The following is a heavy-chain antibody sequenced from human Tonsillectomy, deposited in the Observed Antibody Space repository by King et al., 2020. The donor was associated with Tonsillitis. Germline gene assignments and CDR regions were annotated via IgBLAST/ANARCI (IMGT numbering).Heavy chain of an antibody. V-gene: IGHV3-13*04. CDR1: GVTFSSYD. CDR3: ARGGDGYNSGAFDI. CDR2: IGTAGDT. D-gene: IGHD5-24*01. J-gene: IGHJ3*02. Sequence: QLVQAGGGLVQPGGSLRLSFAASGVTFSSYDMHLVRQATGKGLELVSAIGTAGDTYYPGSVEGRFTISRENAKNSLYLQMNSLRAGDTAVYYCARGGDGYNSGAFDIWGQGTMVTVSS.